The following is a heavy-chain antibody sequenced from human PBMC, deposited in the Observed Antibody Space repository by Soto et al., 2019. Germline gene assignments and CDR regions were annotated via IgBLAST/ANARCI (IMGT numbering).Heavy chain of an antibody. J-gene: IGHJ3*02. Sequence: EVQLVESGGDLVQPGGSLELSCAASGFAFSASAVHWVRQASGKGLEWVGRVRSKSDNVAPVYAASVKGRFTISRDNSKNTAYLQMNGLKSEVTAVYFCAVLLPSNDVFHIWGQGTMVTVSS. CDR3: AVLLPSNDVFHI. CDR1: GFAFSASA. D-gene: IGHD3-16*01. V-gene: IGHV3-73*02. CDR2: VRSKSDNVAP.